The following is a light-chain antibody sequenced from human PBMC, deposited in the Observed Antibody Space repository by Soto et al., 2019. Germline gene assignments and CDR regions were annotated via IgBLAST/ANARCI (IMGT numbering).Light chain of an antibody. CDR2: YNN. CDR3: AAWDDSLSGHWV. J-gene: IGLJ3*02. V-gene: IGLV1-47*02. CDR1: SSNIGSNY. Sequence: VLTQPPSASGTPGQRVTISCSGSSSNIGSNYVYWYQQVPGTAPKLLIYYNNERPSGVPDRVSGSKSGTSASLAISGLRSEDEADYYCAAWDDSLSGHWVFGGGTQLTVL.